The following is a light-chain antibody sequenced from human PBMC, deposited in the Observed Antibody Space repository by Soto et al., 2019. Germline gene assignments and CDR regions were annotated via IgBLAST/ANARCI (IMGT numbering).Light chain of an antibody. V-gene: IGLV1-40*01. CDR1: SSNLGAGYE. J-gene: IGLJ7*01. CDR2: GNT. CDR3: QSYDSSLRGSV. Sequence: QSVLTQPPSVSGAPGQRVTLSCTGSSSNLGAGYEVHWYQQLPGAAPKLLIYGNTNRPSGVPDRFSGSKSGTSASLAITGLQAGDEADYYCQSYDSSLRGSVFGGGTQLTVL.